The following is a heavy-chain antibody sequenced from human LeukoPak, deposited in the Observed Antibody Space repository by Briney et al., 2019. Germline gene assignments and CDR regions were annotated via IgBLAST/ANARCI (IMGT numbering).Heavy chain of an antibody. CDR3: ARHQHYGDYDYFDF. V-gene: IGHV4-59*08. CDR2: VFASGST. CDR1: GGSVSGHY. D-gene: IGHD4-17*01. Sequence: SETLYLTCSVSGGSVSGHYWSWIRQTPERGLEWLGLVFASGSTNYNPFFKSRVTMSADMSRNQFYLGLQSVSAADTGVYFCARHQHYGDYDYFDFWGQGTLVTVSS. J-gene: IGHJ4*02.